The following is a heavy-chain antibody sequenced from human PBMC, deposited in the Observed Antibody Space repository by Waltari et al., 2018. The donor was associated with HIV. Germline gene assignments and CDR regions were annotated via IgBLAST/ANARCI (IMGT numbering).Heavy chain of an antibody. V-gene: IGHV4-61*02. CDR1: GGSISSGSYY. CDR3: AREEIRGYSGYGRSFYFDY. D-gene: IGHD5-12*01. Sequence: QVQLQESGPGLVKPSQTLSLTCTVSGGSISSGSYYWSWIRQPAGKGLEWIGRIYTSGSTNYNPSLKSRVTISVDTSKNQFSLKLSSVTAADTAVYYCAREEIRGYSGYGRSFYFDYWGQGTLVTVSS. CDR2: IYTSGST. J-gene: IGHJ4*02.